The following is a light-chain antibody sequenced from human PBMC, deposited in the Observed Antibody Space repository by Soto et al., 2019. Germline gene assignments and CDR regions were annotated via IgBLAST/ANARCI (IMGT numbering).Light chain of an antibody. CDR2: GAS. Sequence: EIVMTQFPATLSVSPGESATLSCRASQSVSSNLAWYQQKPGQAPRLLISGASTRATGIPARFSGSGSGTEFTLTISSLQSEDFAVYYCQQYNSWLLVTFGGGTKVEIK. CDR3: QQYNSWLLVT. V-gene: IGKV3-15*01. J-gene: IGKJ4*01. CDR1: QSVSSN.